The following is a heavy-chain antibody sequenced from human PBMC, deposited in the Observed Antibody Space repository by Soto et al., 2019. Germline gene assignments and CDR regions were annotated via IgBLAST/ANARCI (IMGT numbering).Heavy chain of an antibody. V-gene: IGHV4-39*01. D-gene: IGHD6-13*01. CDR3: AGHRDGSAGPFDY. Sequence: SETLSLTCTVSGGSISSSSYYWGWIRQPPGKGLEWIGSIYYSGSTYYNPSLKSRVTISVDTSKNQFSLKLSSVTAADTAVYYCAGHRDGSAGPFDYWGQGTLVTVSS. CDR1: GGSISSSSYY. J-gene: IGHJ4*02. CDR2: IYYSGST.